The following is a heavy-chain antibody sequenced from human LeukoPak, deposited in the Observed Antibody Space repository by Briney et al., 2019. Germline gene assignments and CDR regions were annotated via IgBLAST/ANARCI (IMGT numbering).Heavy chain of an antibody. CDR1: GFTFSSYW. V-gene: IGHV3-7*01. D-gene: IGHD3-3*01. J-gene: IGHJ5*02. CDR2: IKQDGSEK. Sequence: GGSLRLSCAASGFTFSSYWVSWVRQAPGKGLEWVANIKQDGSEKYYVDSVKGRFTISRDNAKNSLYLQMNSLRAEDTAVYYCARDGHDLNWFDPWGQGTLVTVSS. CDR3: ARDGHDLNWFDP.